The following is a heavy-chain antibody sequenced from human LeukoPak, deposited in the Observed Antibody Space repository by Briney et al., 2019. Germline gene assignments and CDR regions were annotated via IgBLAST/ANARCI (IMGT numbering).Heavy chain of an antibody. CDR2: ISGDGGIT. CDR3: AKDIGGYSFAAEY. J-gene: IGHJ4*02. D-gene: IGHD5-18*01. V-gene: IGHV3-43*02. CDR1: GFTFDDYA. Sequence: PGGSLRLSCAASGFTFDDYAMHWVRQGPGKGLEWVSLISGDGGITYYAVSVKGRFTISRDNSKNSLYLQMNSLRTEETALYYCAKDIGGYSFAAEYWGQGTLVTVSS.